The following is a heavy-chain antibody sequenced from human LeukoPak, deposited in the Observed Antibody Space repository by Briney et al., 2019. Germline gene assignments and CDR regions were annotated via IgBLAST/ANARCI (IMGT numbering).Heavy chain of an antibody. V-gene: IGHV1-69*04. J-gene: IGHJ4*02. CDR3: ARDHPSFSDYDSYY. D-gene: IGHD5-12*01. CDR1: GGTFSSYA. Sequence: ASVKVSCKASGGTFSSYAISWVRQAPGQGLEWMGRIIPILGIANYAQKFQGRVTITADKSTSTAYMELSSLRSEDTAVYYCARDHPSFSDYDSYYWGQGTLVTVSS. CDR2: IIPILGIA.